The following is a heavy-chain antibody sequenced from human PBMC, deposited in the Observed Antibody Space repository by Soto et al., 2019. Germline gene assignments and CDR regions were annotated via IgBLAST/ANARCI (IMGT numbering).Heavy chain of an antibody. V-gene: IGHV4-34*01. CDR3: ARAKLHGSGSDLLRIGYYFDY. J-gene: IGHJ4*02. CDR2: INHSGST. CDR1: GGSFSGYY. Sequence: QVQLQQWGAGLLKPSETLSLTCAVSGGSFSGYYWSWIRQPPGKGLEWIGEINHSGSTNYNPSLKSRVTISVDTSKNQFSLKLNSVTAADTAVYYCARAKLHGSGSDLLRIGYYFDYWGQGTLVTVSS. D-gene: IGHD3-10*01.